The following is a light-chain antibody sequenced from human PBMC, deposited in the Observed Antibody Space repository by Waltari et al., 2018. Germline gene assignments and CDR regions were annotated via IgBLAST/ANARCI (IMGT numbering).Light chain of an antibody. J-gene: IGKJ3*01. CDR2: WAS. Sequence: DIVMTQSPDSLAVSLGERVTIKCKSGQSLLYRANNKNYLAWYQQKPGQPPKRLIYWASTRESGVPDRFSGSGSGTDFTLTISSLQAADVAVYYCQQYFDTPSFGPGTKVEIK. V-gene: IGKV4-1*01. CDR1: QSLLYRANNKNY. CDR3: QQYFDTPS.